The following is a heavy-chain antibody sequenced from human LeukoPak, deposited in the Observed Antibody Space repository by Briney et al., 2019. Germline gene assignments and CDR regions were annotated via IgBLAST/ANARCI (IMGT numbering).Heavy chain of an antibody. J-gene: IGHJ4*02. CDR1: GFTVSSNY. Sequence: GGSLRLSCAASGFTVSSNYMSWVRQAPGKGLQWVSSLGISGNYAWYAGSVKGRFTISRDFSKNTLYLQMNSLGAEDTAVYYCARGGGGNSDFLTTYTGASLSFDYWGQGALVTVSS. CDR3: ARGGGGNSDFLTTYTGASLSFDY. V-gene: IGHV3-53*01. D-gene: IGHD3-9*01. CDR2: GISGNYA.